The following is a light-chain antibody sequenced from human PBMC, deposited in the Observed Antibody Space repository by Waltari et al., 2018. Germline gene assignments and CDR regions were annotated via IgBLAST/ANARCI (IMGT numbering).Light chain of an antibody. CDR2: DVT. J-gene: IGLJ2*01. CDR1: SSDIGVYNN. CDR3: SSYSDISISLL. V-gene: IGLV2-14*03. Sequence: QSALTQPASVSGSPGQSITISCTGPSSDIGVYNNVSWYQQHPGKAPKLIIYDVTERPSGVSNRFSGSKSGNTASLTISGLQTDDESDYFCSSYSDISISLLFGGGTKLTVL.